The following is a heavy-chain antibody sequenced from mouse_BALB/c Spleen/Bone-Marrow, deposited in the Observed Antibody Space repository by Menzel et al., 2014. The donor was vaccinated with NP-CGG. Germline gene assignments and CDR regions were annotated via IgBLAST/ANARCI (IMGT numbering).Heavy chain of an antibody. D-gene: IGHD1-1*01. Sequence: QVQLKESGAELVRPGTSVKMSCKAAGYTFTNYWIGWVKQRPGHGLEGIGDIYPGGGYTNYNEKFKGKATLTADTSSSTAYMQLSSLTSEDSAIYYCARTRDGSSSYYAMDYWGQGTSVTVSS. CDR2: IYPGGGYT. J-gene: IGHJ4*01. CDR1: GYTFTNYW. CDR3: ARTRDGSSSYYAMDY. V-gene: IGHV1-63*02.